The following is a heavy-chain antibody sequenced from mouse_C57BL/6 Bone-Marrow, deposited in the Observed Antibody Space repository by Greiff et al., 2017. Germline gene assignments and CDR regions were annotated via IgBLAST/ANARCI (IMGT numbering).Heavy chain of an antibody. D-gene: IGHD1-1*02. CDR1: GYAFTNYL. V-gene: IGHV1-54*01. CDR3: ARGGTTVV. J-gene: IGHJ3*01. CDR2: INPGSGGT. Sequence: QVQLQQSGAELVRPGTSVKVSCKASGYAFTNYLIEWVKQRPGQGLEWIGVINPGSGGTNYNEKFKGKATLTADKSSSTAYMQLSSLTSEDSAVYFCARGGTTVVWGKGAMVTVAA.